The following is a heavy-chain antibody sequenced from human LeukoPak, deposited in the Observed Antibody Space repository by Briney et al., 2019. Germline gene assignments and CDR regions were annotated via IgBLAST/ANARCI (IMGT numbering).Heavy chain of an antibody. J-gene: IGHJ4*02. Sequence: SETLSLTCTVSLDSTTSNFWSWVRQPPGKGLEWIGEIHRSGSTNYNPSLQRRVTISIDRPKNQIALDLSSVTAADTAVYYCAREIIGGFNPGAYWGQGTLVTVSS. CDR3: AREIIGGFNPGAY. CDR2: IHRSGST. V-gene: IGHV4-4*02. D-gene: IGHD3-16*02. CDR1: LDSTTSNF.